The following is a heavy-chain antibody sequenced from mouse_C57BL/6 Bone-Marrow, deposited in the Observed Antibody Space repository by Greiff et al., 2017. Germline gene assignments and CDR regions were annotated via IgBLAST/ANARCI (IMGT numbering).Heavy chain of an antibody. Sequence: VMLVESGPELVKLGASVKLSCKASGYTFTSYDINWVKQRPGQGLEWIGWIYPRDGSTKYNEKFKGKATLTVDTSSSTAYMELHSLTSEDSAVYFCARTHRSLTGPGYWYFDVWGTGTTVTVSS. V-gene: IGHV1-85*01. CDR3: ARTHRSLTGPGYWYFDV. CDR1: GYTFTSYD. J-gene: IGHJ1*03. D-gene: IGHD4-1*01. CDR2: IYPRDGST.